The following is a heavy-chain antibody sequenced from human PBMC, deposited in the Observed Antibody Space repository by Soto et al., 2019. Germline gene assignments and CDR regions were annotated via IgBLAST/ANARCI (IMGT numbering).Heavy chain of an antibody. CDR2: INSDGGTT. J-gene: IGHJ6*02. D-gene: IGHD3-9*01. V-gene: IGHV3-74*01. Sequence: GGCMEIACAASRVRFCSYWMHWVRKAPGKGLVWVSRINSDGGTTYYADSVKGRFTISRDNSKNTLYLQMNSLRAEDTAVYYCAKPYYDILTGPPLLDYYGMDVWGQGTTVTVSS. CDR3: AKPYYDILTGPPLLDYYGMDV. CDR1: RVRFCSYW.